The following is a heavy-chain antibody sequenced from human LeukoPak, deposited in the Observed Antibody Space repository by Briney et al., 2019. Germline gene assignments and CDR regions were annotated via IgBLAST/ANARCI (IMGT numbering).Heavy chain of an antibody. CDR1: GYTFTGYW. D-gene: IGHD2/OR15-2a*01. V-gene: IGHV1-2*02. CDR2: INLNSGTI. CDR3: AIERSARYFPGDS. Sequence: ASVKVSCKASGYTFTGYWMHLVRQAPEEGLEWMGCINLNSGTIRYAQMYQDRVTMTWDTSLTTAYMDLSRLTSDDMALYYCAIERSARYFPGDSWGQGTLVTFSS. J-gene: IGHJ4*02.